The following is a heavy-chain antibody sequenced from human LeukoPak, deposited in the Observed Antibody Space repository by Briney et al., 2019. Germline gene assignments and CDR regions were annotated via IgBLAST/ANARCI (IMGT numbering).Heavy chain of an antibody. Sequence: SETLSLTCTVSGGSIRSSYYYWGWIRQPPGKGLEWIGSIYDSGSTYYNPSLKSRVTISVDTSKNQFSLKLNSVTAADTAVYYCARDRWFDPWGQGTLVTVSS. CDR2: IYDSGST. J-gene: IGHJ5*02. CDR1: GGSIRSSYYY. CDR3: ARDRWFDP. V-gene: IGHV4-39*02.